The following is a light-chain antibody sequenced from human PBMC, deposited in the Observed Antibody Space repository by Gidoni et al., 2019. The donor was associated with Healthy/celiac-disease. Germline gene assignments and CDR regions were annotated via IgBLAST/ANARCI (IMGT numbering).Light chain of an antibody. V-gene: IGKV1-39*01. CDR1: QRISSY. Sequence: DIQMTQPPSSLSASIGDRFTITCRASQRISSYLDWYQQKPGKAPQLLIYAASSLQSGVPSRFSGSGSGTDFTLTISSLQPEDFATYYCQQAYSTPLTFGPGTKLEIK. CDR3: QQAYSTPLT. J-gene: IGKJ3*01. CDR2: AAS.